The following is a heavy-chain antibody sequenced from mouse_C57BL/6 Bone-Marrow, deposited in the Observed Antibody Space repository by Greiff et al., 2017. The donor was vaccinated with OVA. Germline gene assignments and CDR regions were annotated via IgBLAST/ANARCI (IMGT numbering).Heavy chain of an antibody. CDR3: TTEGKFITTARFAY. CDR2: IDPENGDT. V-gene: IGHV14-4*01. D-gene: IGHD1-1*01. Sequence: VQLQQSGAELVRPEASVKLSCTASGFNIKDDYMHWVKQRPEQGLEWIGWIDPENGDTEYASKFQGKATITADTSSNTAYLQLSSLTSEDTAVYYCTTEGKFITTARFAYWGQGTLVTVSA. CDR1: GFNIKDDY. J-gene: IGHJ3*01.